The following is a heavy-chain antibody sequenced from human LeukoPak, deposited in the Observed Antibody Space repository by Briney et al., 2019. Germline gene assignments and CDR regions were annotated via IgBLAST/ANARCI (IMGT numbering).Heavy chain of an antibody. J-gene: IGHJ3*02. CDR2: IIPILGIA. Sequence: ASVNVSCKASGGTFSSYAISWVRQAPGQGLEWMGRIIPILGIANYAQKFQGRDTITADKSKSTAYMELSSLRSEDTAGYYCARDGAYYYGSGSYKNDAFDIWGQGTMVTVSS. CDR3: ARDGAYYYGSGSYKNDAFDI. D-gene: IGHD3-10*01. CDR1: GGTFSSYA. V-gene: IGHV1-69*04.